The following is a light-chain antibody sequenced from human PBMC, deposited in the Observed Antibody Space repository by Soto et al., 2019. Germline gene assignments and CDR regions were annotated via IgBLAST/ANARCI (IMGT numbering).Light chain of an antibody. CDR3: QQYNNWPPIT. CDR2: GAS. J-gene: IGKJ5*01. Sequence: EIVLTQSPGTLSLSPGERATLSCRASQSVRSSYLAWYQQKPGQAPRLLIYGASTRATGIPARFSGSGSGTDFTLTISSLQSEDFAVYFCQQYNNWPPITFGQGTRLEIK. CDR1: QSVRSSY. V-gene: IGKV3-15*01.